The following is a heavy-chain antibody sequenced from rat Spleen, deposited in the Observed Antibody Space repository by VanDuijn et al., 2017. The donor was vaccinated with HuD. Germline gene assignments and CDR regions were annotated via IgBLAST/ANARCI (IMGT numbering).Heavy chain of an antibody. V-gene: IGHV2-1*01. J-gene: IGHJ2*01. CDR3: TSLRN. D-gene: IGHD1-11*01. CDR1: GFSLTTYN. Sequence: QVQLKESGPGLVQPSQTLSLSCTVAGFSLTTYNVHWLRQPPGKGLEWMGGIWGDGSTDYNSSVKSRLSISRDTSKSQVFLKMNSLQTEDTAIYFCTSLRNWGQGVMVTVSS. CDR2: IWGDGST.